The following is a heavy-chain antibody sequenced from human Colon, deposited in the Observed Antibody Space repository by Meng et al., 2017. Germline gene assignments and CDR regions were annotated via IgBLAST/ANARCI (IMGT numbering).Heavy chain of an antibody. D-gene: IGHD3-16*01. Sequence: QVQVVQSGAEVKKPGSSVKVSCKASGGTFSSYAISWVRQAPGQGLEWMGIINPSGGGTRYAQKFQGRVTMSRDTSTSTVYMDLSSLTSDDTAVYYCARERFGESPDYWGQGTLVTVSS. CDR1: GGTFSSYA. V-gene: IGHV1-46*01. J-gene: IGHJ4*02. CDR2: INPSGGGT. CDR3: ARERFGESPDY.